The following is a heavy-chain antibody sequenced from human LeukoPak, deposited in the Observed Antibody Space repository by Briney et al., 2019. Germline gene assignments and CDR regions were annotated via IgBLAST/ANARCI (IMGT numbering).Heavy chain of an antibody. CDR3: AKGDSGYESFDY. Sequence: GGSLRLSCAASGFTFSSYAMTWVRQAPGKGLEWVSVVSGSGDSTYYADSVKGRFTISRDNSKNTLSLQMNSLRAEDTAVYYCAKGDSGYESFDYWGQGTLVTVSS. D-gene: IGHD5-12*01. CDR2: VSGSGDST. CDR1: GFTFSSYA. J-gene: IGHJ4*02. V-gene: IGHV3-23*01.